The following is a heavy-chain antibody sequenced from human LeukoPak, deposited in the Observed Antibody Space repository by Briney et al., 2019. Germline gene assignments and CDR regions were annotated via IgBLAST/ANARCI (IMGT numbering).Heavy chain of an antibody. CDR1: GYTFTSYA. Sequence: ASVKVSCKASGYTFTSYAMNWVRQAPGQGLEWMGGIIPIFGTANYAQKFQGRVTITADESTSTAYMELSSLRSEDTAVYYCVREDTPATANYWGQGTLVTISS. D-gene: IGHD2-21*02. J-gene: IGHJ4*02. CDR2: IIPIFGTA. CDR3: VREDTPATANY. V-gene: IGHV1-69*13.